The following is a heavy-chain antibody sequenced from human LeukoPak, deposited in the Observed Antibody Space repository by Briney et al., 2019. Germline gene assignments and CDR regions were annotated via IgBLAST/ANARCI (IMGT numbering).Heavy chain of an antibody. V-gene: IGHV1-69*01. Sequence: GASVKVSCKASGGTFSSYAISWVRQAPGQGLEWMGGIIPIFGTANYAQKFQGRVTITADESTSTAYMELSSLRSEDTAVYYCAREGEVGDGYNFAQGPYNWFDPWGQGTLVTVSS. CDR2: IIPIFGTA. D-gene: IGHD5-24*01. CDR1: GGTFSSYA. CDR3: AREGEVGDGYNFAQGPYNWFDP. J-gene: IGHJ5*02.